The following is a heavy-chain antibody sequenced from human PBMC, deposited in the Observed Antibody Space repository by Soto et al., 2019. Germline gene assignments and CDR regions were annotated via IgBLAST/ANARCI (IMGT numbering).Heavy chain of an antibody. D-gene: IGHD4-17*01. CDR1: GGSISSSSYY. Sequence: QLQLQESGPGLVKPSETPSLTCTVSGGSISSSSYYWGWIRQPPGKGLEWIGSIYYSGSTYYNPSLKSRVTISVDTSKNQFSLKLSSVTAADTAVYYCARAVSNYGDYGNFDYWGQGTLVTVSS. J-gene: IGHJ4*02. CDR3: ARAVSNYGDYGNFDY. V-gene: IGHV4-39*01. CDR2: IYYSGST.